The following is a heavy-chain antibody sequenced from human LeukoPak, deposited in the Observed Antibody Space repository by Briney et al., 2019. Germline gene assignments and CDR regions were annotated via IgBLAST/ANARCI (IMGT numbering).Heavy chain of an antibody. D-gene: IGHD1-14*01. CDR1: GGSISSGGYS. Sequence: ASETLSLTCAVSGGSISSGGYSWRWIRQPPGKGLEWIGYIYHSGSTYYNPSLKSRVTISVDRSKNQFSLKLSSVTAADTAVYYCARAPTRKNPTYIDYWGQGTLVTVSS. V-gene: IGHV4-30-2*01. J-gene: IGHJ4*02. CDR2: IYHSGST. CDR3: ARAPTRKNPTYIDY.